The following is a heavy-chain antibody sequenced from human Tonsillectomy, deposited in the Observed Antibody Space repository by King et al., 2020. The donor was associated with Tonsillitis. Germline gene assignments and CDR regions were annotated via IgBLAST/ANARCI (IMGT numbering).Heavy chain of an antibody. J-gene: IGHJ4*02. CDR2: IHYSGTI. Sequence: QLQESGPGLVKPSETLSLTCSVSGGSISSYYWSWIRQSPGKGLEWIGYIHYSGTIKYSPSFKSRVTISVDTSKNQFSLKLRSVTAADTAVYYCARSNRYGDYPIYFDYWGQGTLVTVSS. CDR3: ARSNRYGDYPIYFDY. CDR1: GGSISSYY. D-gene: IGHD4-17*01. V-gene: IGHV4-59*01.